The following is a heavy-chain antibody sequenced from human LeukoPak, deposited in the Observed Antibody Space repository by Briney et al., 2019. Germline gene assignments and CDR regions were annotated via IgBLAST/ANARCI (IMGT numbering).Heavy chain of an antibody. V-gene: IGHV3-48*02. CDR2: ISSSSSTI. CDR3: ARTRTTVAPYFDY. Sequence: GGSLRLSCAASGFTFSSYSMNWVRRAPGKGLEWVSYISSSSSTIYYADSVKGRFTISRDNAKNSLYLQMNSLRDEDTAVYCCARTRTTVAPYFDYWGQGTLVTVSS. CDR1: GFTFSSYS. D-gene: IGHD4-23*01. J-gene: IGHJ4*02.